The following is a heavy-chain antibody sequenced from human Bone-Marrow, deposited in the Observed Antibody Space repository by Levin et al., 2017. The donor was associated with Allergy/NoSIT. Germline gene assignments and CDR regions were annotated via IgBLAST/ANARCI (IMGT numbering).Heavy chain of an antibody. V-gene: IGHV4-34*01. CDR3: ARGWAAVAGSDRLDRFFHL. J-gene: IGHJ2*01. CDR1: GGSFSGYY. Sequence: RASETLSLTFSLYGGSFSGYYWNWIRQPPGRGLEWIGEINHSGNTNYNPSLKSRVTISLDTSNNQFSLKLNSVTAADTAVYYCARGWAAVAGSDRLDRFFHLWGRGTLLTVSS. D-gene: IGHD6-19*01. CDR2: INHSGNT.